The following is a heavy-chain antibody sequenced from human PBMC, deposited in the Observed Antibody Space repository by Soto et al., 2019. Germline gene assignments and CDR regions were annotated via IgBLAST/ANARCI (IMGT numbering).Heavy chain of an antibody. Sequence: QLQLQESGPGLLKPSETLSRTCTVSGGSISSSSYYWGWIRQPPGKGLEWSGSIFYSGSTYYNPSLKSRVTLSVDTSKNQFSLKLSSVTAADTAVYYCARHLTYCSAGSCYSDFPYYGMDVWGQGTTVTVSS. CDR2: IFYSGST. D-gene: IGHD2-15*01. J-gene: IGHJ6*02. CDR3: ARHLTYCSAGSCYSDFPYYGMDV. CDR1: GGSISSSSYY. V-gene: IGHV4-39*01.